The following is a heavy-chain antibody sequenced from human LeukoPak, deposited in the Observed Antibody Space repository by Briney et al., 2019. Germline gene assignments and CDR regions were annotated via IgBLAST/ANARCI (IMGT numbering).Heavy chain of an antibody. Sequence: PGGSLRLSCAASGFTFSTYAMSWVRQAPGKGLEWVSAISGSGGSTYYADSVKGRFTISRDNSKNTLYLQMNSLRAEDTAVYYCARFRLARPARPFDYWGQGTLVTVSS. V-gene: IGHV3-23*01. CDR2: ISGSGGST. CDR3: ARFRLARPARPFDY. CDR1: GFTFSTYA. D-gene: IGHD6-19*01. J-gene: IGHJ4*02.